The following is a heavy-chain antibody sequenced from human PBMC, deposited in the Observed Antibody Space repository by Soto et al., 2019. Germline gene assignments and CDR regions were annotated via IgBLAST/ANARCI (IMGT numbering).Heavy chain of an antibody. D-gene: IGHD5-18*01. CDR3: ARYGSGYSYGYLDF. Sequence: TLSLTCTVSGGSISSGGYYWSWIRQHPGKGLEWIGYIYYSGSTYYNPSLKSRVTISVDTSKNQFSLRLSSVTAADTAVYYCARYGSGYSYGYLDFWGQGTLVTVPS. J-gene: IGHJ4*02. CDR1: GGSISSGGYY. V-gene: IGHV4-31*03. CDR2: IYYSGST.